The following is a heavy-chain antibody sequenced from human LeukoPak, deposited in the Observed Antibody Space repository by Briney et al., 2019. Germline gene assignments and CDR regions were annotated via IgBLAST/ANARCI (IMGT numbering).Heavy chain of an antibody. CDR2: ISGSGGST. J-gene: IGHJ4*02. Sequence: GGSLRLSCAASGFTFSSYAMSWVRQAPGKGLEWVSAISGSGGSTYYTDSVKGRFTISRDNSKNTLYLQMNSLRAEDTAVYYCAKDWAQRIAARPGLLDYWGQGTLVTVSS. CDR3: AKDWAQRIAARPGLLDY. V-gene: IGHV3-23*01. D-gene: IGHD6-6*01. CDR1: GFTFSSYA.